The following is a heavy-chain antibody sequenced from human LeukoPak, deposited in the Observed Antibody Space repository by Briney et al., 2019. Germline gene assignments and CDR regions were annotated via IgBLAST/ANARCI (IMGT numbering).Heavy chain of an antibody. J-gene: IGHJ4*02. CDR2: IYHTGST. CDR1: GSGYSISGGFY. Sequence: SETLSLTCTVSGSGYSISGGFYWGWIRQPPGEGLEWIGSIYHTGSTYYNPSLKSRATISVDTSKNQFSLKLKFVTAADTAVYYCAGQFDSSGSYFYWGQGTLVTVSS. CDR3: AGQFDSSGSYFY. D-gene: IGHD3-22*01. V-gene: IGHV4-38-2*02.